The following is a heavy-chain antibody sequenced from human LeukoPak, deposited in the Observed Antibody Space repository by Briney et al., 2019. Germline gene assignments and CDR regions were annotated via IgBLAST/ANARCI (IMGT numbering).Heavy chain of an antibody. CDR2: ITSGSSYM. Sequence: PGGSLRLSCAASGFTFSSYSMNWVRQAPGKGLEWVSSITSGSSYMYYADSVKGRFTISRDNAKNSLYLQMNSLRVEDTAVYYCARDRGEYNAYDQYFDYWGQGTLVSVSS. V-gene: IGHV3-21*01. CDR3: ARDRGEYNAYDQYFDY. J-gene: IGHJ4*02. D-gene: IGHD5-12*01. CDR1: GFTFSSYS.